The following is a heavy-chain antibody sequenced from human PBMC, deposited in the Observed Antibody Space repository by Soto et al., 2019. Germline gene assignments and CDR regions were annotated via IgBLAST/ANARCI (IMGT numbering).Heavy chain of an antibody. V-gene: IGHV4-31*03. CDR3: ARGPYYYASSGSLPGY. CDR1: GGSISSGGYY. J-gene: IGHJ4*02. CDR2: IYYSGST. D-gene: IGHD3-22*01. Sequence: SETLSLTCTVSGGSISSGGYYWSWIRQHPGKGLEWIGYIYYSGSTYYNPSLKSRVTISVDTSKNQFSLKLSSVTAADTAVYYCARGPYYYASSGSLPGYWGQGTLVTVS.